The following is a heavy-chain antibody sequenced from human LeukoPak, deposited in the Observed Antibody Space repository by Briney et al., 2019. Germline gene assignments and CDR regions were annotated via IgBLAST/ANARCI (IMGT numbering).Heavy chain of an antibody. CDR2: IYYSGST. D-gene: IGHD6-19*01. Sequence: SETLSLTCTVSGGSISSSSYYWGWIRQPPGKGLEWIGSIYYSGSTYYNPSLKSRVTISVDTSKNQFSLKLSSVTAADTAVYYCARHDPRFCSGWPSYFDYWGQGTLVTVSS. V-gene: IGHV4-39*01. J-gene: IGHJ4*02. CDR1: GGSISSSSYY. CDR3: ARHDPRFCSGWPSYFDY.